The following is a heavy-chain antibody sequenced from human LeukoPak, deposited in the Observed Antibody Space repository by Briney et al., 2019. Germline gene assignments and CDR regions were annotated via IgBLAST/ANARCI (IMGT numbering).Heavy chain of an antibody. J-gene: IGHJ4*02. Sequence: GGSLRLSCSASGFTFSSYAMHWVRQAPGKGLEYVSAISASGGSTYYADSVKGRFTISRDNSRNTLYLQMNSLRAEDTAVYYCARERTSGWDAFDFWGQGTLVTVSS. CDR3: ARERTSGWDAFDF. D-gene: IGHD6-19*01. CDR2: ISASGGST. CDR1: GFTFSSYA. V-gene: IGHV3-64*04.